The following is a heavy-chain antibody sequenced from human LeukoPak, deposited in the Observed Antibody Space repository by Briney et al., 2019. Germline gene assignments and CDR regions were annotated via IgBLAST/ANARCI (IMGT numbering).Heavy chain of an antibody. CDR2: IRNKVYGGTK. CDR3: FRDFYYVPLL. D-gene: IGHD3-10*02. Sequence: TLCLSCTASGFTFGDYYMSWFRQAPGKGLEWVGFIRNKVYGGTKEYPASVKGTFTTSKNYSKNVAYLLSTMIKIEDTAVYYCFRDFYYVPLLGGQGTLVTVSS. CDR1: GFTFGDYY. V-gene: IGHV3-49*03. J-gene: IGHJ4*02.